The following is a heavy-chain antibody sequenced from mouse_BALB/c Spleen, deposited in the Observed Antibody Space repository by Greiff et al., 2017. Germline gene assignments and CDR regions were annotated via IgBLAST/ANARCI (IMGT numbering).Heavy chain of an antibody. CDR1: GFNIKDTY. CDR3: ATLYYFDY. J-gene: IGHJ2*01. V-gene: IGHV14-3*02. CDR2: IDPANGNT. Sequence: EVQLQQSEAELVKPGASVKLSCTASGFNIKDTYMHWVKQRPEQGLEWIGRIDPANGNTKYDPKFQGKATITADTSSNTAYLQLSSLTSEDTAVYYCATLYYFDYWGQGTTLTVSS.